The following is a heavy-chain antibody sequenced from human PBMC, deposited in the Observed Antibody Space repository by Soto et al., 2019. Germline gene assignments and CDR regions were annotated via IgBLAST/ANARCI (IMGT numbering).Heavy chain of an antibody. V-gene: IGHV3-30-3*01. CDR2: ISYDGSNK. CDR1: GFTFSSYA. Sequence: GGSLRLSCAASGFTFSSYAMHWVRQAPGKGLEWVAVISYDGSNKYYADSVKGRFTISRDNSKNTLYLQMNSLRAEDTAVYYCARDVLRFLEWRFDYWGQGTLVTVSS. CDR3: ARDVLRFLEWRFDY. J-gene: IGHJ4*02. D-gene: IGHD3-3*01.